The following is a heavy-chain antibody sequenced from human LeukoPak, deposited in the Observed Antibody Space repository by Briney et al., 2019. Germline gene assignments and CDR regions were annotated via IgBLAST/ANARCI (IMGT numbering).Heavy chain of an antibody. CDR1: GFTFGDYA. V-gene: IGHV3-49*03. CDR2: IRSKAYGGTT. J-gene: IGHJ3*02. D-gene: IGHD5-24*01. CDR3: TRSMVATIKSVGAFDI. Sequence: GRSLRLSCTASGFTFGDYAMSWFRQAPGKGLEWVGFIRSKAYGGTTEYAASVKGRFTISRDDSKSIAYLQMNSLKTEDTAVYYCTRSMVATIKSVGAFDIWGQGTMVTVSS.